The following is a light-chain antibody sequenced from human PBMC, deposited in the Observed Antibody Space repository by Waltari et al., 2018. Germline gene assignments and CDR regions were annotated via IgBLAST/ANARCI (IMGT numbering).Light chain of an antibody. CDR3: QSYDGDRSWV. J-gene: IGLJ3*02. CDR1: GVRFATHY. V-gene: IGLV6-57*02. Sequence: FILTQSHSVSESPGRTVTISCSGRGVRFATHYVQWYQQRPGSAPTTLIYADNQRPSGVPDRFSGSVDSSSNSASLTSSGLQTEDEADYYCQSYDGDRSWVFGGGTKLTVL. CDR2: ADN.